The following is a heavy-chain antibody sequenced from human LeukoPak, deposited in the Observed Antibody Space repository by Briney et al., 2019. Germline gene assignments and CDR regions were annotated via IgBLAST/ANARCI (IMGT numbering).Heavy chain of an antibody. J-gene: IGHJ4*02. Sequence: GGSLRLSCAASGFTFTMFGMNWVRQAPGKGLEWVSVFYSGGNTYYADSVKGRFTISRDTSKNTLYLQMDSLRAEDTAVYYCVRGCSGGSCQVYWGQGTLVTVSS. V-gene: IGHV3-53*01. CDR2: FYSGGNT. CDR1: GFTFTMFG. D-gene: IGHD2-15*01. CDR3: VRGCSGGSCQVY.